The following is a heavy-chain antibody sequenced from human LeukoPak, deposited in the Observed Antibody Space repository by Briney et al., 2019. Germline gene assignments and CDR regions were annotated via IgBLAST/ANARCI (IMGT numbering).Heavy chain of an antibody. V-gene: IGHV4-59*01. J-gene: IGHJ4*02. CDR1: GGSISSYF. CDR2: LYYSGRT. D-gene: IGHD5-12*01. CDR3: ARDYSGYEFDY. Sequence: KPSETLSLTCTVSGGSISSYFWCWIRQPPGKGLEWIGCLYYSGRTNYSPSLTSRVTLSADTSKNQFSLKLNSVTAADSAIYYCARDYSGYEFDYWGQGTLVTVSS.